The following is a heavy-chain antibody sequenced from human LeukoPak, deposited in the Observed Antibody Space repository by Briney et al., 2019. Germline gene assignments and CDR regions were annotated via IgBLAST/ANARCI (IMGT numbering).Heavy chain of an antibody. Sequence: ASVKVSCTASGYTFTSYGISWVRQALGQGLEWMGWISAYNGNTNYAQKFQGRVTMTTDTSTSTAYMELRSLRSDDTAVYYCARGTPSGTYLYWGQGTLVTVSS. J-gene: IGHJ4*02. D-gene: IGHD1-26*01. CDR2: ISAYNGNT. V-gene: IGHV1-18*01. CDR1: GYTFTSYG. CDR3: ARGTPSGTYLY.